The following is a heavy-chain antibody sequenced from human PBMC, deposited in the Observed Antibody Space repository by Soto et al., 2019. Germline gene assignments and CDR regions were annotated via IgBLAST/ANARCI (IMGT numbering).Heavy chain of an antibody. CDR1: GGTFSSYA. CDR2: ILPIFGTA. D-gene: IGHD4-17*01. V-gene: IGHV1-69*01. J-gene: IGHJ6*02. Sequence: VQLVQSGTEVKKPRSSVSVSCKSSGGTFSSYAISWARQAPGQGLEWIGGILPIFGTANYAEKFQGSVTISADESTSSAYMELSSLTSEDTGLYYWARSLGPTVNPIEYYAMDVWGQGTTVTV. CDR3: ARSLGPTVNPIEYYAMDV.